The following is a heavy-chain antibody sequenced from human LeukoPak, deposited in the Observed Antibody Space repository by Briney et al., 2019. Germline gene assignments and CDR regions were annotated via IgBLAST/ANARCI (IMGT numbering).Heavy chain of an antibody. V-gene: IGHV3-30*02. D-gene: IGHD3-3*01. CDR3: AKDPYDFWSGYLYYFDY. J-gene: IGHJ4*02. CDR1: GFTFSSYG. Sequence: GGFLRLSCAASGFTFSSYGMHWVRQAPGKGLEWVAFIRYDGSNKYYADSVKGRFTISRDNSKNTLYLQMNSLRAEDTAVYYCAKDPYDFWSGYLYYFDYWGQGTLVTVSS. CDR2: IRYDGSNK.